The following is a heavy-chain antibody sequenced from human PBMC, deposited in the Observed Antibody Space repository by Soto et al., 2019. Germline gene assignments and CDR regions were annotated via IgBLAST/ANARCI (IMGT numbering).Heavy chain of an antibody. D-gene: IGHD6-13*01. CDR1: GFTFSSYS. V-gene: IGHV3-48*02. Sequence: EVQLVESGGGLVQRGGSLRLSCAASGFTFSSYSMNWVRQAPGKGLEWVSYISSSSTDIFYADSVRGRFIVSRDDAKNSQYLQMNTLRDEETAVYYCARTFSSSWTSFYYYALDVWGQGTTVTVAS. CDR2: ISSSSTDI. J-gene: IGHJ6*02. CDR3: ARTFSSSWTSFYYYALDV.